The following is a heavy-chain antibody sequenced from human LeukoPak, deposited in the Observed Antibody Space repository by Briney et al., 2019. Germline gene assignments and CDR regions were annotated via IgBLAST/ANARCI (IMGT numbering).Heavy chain of an antibody. CDR1: GFKFSAFS. Sequence: GGSLRLSCAASGFKFSAFSMNWVRQAPGKGLEWISYITSSSSPTYYADSVKGRFTISRDNAKNSLYLQMNSLRAEDTAVYYCARVGREYYDFWSGYFYWGQGTLVTVSS. V-gene: IGHV3-48*04. CDR3: ARVGREYYDFWSGYFY. D-gene: IGHD3-3*01. J-gene: IGHJ4*02. CDR2: ITSSSSPT.